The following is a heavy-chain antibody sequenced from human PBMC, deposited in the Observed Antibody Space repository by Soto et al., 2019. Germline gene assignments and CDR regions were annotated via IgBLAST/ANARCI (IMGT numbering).Heavy chain of an antibody. CDR3: GGGSGHYFYYFDY. V-gene: IGHV4-59*12. J-gene: IGHJ4*02. CDR2: IYYSGST. D-gene: IGHD5-12*01. CDR1: GASISGYY. Sequence: SETLSLTCTVSGASISGYYWSWIRQPPGKGLEWIGYIYYSGSTNYNPSLKSRVTISGDTSKNQFSLKLSSVTAADTAVYYCGGGSGHYFYYFDYWGQGAQVTVSS.